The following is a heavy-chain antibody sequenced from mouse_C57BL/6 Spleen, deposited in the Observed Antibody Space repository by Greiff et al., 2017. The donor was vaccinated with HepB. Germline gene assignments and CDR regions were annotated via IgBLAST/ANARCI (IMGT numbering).Heavy chain of an antibody. CDR3: TRDYGSLYYFDY. J-gene: IGHJ2*01. Sequence: VQVVESGAELVRPGASVTLSCKASGYTFTDYEMHWVKQTPVHGLEWIGAIDPETGGTAYNQKFKGKAILTADKSSSTAYMELRSLTSEDSAVYYCTRDYGSLYYFDYWGQGTTLTVSS. D-gene: IGHD1-1*01. CDR1: GYTFTDYE. CDR2: IDPETGGT. V-gene: IGHV1-15*01.